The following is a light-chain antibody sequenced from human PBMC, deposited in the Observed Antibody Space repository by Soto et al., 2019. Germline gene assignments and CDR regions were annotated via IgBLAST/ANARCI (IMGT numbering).Light chain of an antibody. CDR3: QQYHTYPVT. CDR1: QDINNF. V-gene: IGKV1-16*02. Sequence: DIQMTQSPSSLSASVGDTVTITCRASQDINNFLAWFQQKPGKAPKSLIYDASSLQSGVPSKFSGSGSGTDFTLTIRSLHPEDFATYYCQQYHTYPVTFGGGTKVEIK. CDR2: DAS. J-gene: IGKJ4*01.